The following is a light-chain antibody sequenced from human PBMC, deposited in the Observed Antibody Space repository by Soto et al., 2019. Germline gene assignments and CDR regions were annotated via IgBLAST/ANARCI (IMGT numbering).Light chain of an antibody. CDR3: QQIYSTPPN. J-gene: IGKJ2*01. V-gene: IGKV1-39*01. CDR2: SAS. CDR1: RAINNY. Sequence: IPMTQSPSSLSASVGDRVTLTCRTSRAINNYVNWYQHHPGRVPKLLISSASILQAGVPSRFSAGGSGTHFALTINNLQPEDVATYYCQQIYSTPPNFGQGTKLEI.